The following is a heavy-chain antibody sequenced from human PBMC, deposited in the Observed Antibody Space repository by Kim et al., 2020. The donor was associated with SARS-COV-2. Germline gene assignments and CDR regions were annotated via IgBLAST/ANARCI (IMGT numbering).Heavy chain of an antibody. V-gene: IGHV3-33*01. CDR2: IWYDGSNK. Sequence: GGSLRLSCAASGFTFSSYGMHWVRQAPGKGLEWVAVIWYDGSNKYYADSVKGRFTISRDNSKNTLYLQMNSLRAEDTAVYYCAREGEAAARGDNWFDPWGQGTLVIVSS. CDR3: AREGEAAARGDNWFDP. J-gene: IGHJ5*02. CDR1: GFTFSSYG. D-gene: IGHD6-13*01.